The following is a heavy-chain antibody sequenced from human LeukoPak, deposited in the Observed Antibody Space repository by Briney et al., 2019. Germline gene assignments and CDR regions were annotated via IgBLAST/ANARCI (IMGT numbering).Heavy chain of an antibody. CDR3: ARGRQEVRMIVVVMTAVSYYLDV. CDR2: INPSGRI. Sequence: TPSETLSLTCAVYGGSFSGYYWTWIRQAPGKGLEWIGEINPSGRISYNPSLKSRLTISVDASKNQFSLNLRSLTAADTAVYYCARGRQEVRMIVVVMTAVSYYLDVWGKGTTVTVS. D-gene: IGHD3-22*01. V-gene: IGHV4-34*01. J-gene: IGHJ6*03. CDR1: GGSFSGYY.